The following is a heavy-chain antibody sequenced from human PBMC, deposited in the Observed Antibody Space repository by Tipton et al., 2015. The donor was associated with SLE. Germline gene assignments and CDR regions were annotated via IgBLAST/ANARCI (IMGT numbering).Heavy chain of an antibody. Sequence: TLSLTCAVYGGSFSAYYWSWIRQPPGKGLEWIGEINHSGSTNCNPSLKSRVTISVDTSKTQFSLKLSSVTAADTAVYYCAREMHGDYEDAFDIWGQGTMVTVSS. CDR2: INHSGST. J-gene: IGHJ3*02. CDR3: AREMHGDYEDAFDI. CDR1: GGSFSAYY. V-gene: IGHV4-34*01. D-gene: IGHD4-17*01.